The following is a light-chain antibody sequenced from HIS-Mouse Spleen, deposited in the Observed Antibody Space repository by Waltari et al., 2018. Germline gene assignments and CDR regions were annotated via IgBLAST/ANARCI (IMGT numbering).Light chain of an antibody. CDR3: QQYNNWPYT. V-gene: IGKV3-15*01. CDR2: GAS. J-gene: IGKJ2*01. Sequence: EIVMTQSPATLSVSPWERATLSCRASQSVSSNLAWYQPKPGQAPRLLIYGASTRATGIPARFSGSGSGTEFTLTISSLQSEDFAVYYCQQYNNWPYTFGQGTKLEIK. CDR1: QSVSSN.